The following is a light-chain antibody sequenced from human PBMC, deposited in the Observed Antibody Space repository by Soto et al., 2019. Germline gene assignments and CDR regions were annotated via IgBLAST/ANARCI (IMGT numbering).Light chain of an antibody. CDR2: EVS. CDR3: SSYTSISTIYG. J-gene: IGLJ1*01. CDR1: NSDVGGYNY. Sequence: QSLLTQPASVSGSPGQSITISCTGTNSDVGGYNYVSWYQQHPGKAPELMIYEVSHRPSGVSNRFSGSKSDNTASLTISGLQAEDEADYYCSSYTSISTIYGFGNGTKVTV. V-gene: IGLV2-14*01.